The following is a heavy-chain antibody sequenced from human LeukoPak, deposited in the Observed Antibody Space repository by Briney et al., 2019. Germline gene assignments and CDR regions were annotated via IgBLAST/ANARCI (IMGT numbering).Heavy chain of an antibody. D-gene: IGHD6-13*01. J-gene: IGHJ4*02. CDR2: IIPIFGTA. V-gene: IGHV1-69*01. CDR1: GGTFSSYA. CDR3: ARGGGRPPAYSSSWFFDY. Sequence: RASVKVSCKASGGTFSSYAISWVRQAPGQGLEWTGGIIPIFGTANYAQKFQGRVTITADESTSTAYMELSSLRSEDTAVYYCARGGGRPPAYSSSWFFDYWGQGTLVTVSS.